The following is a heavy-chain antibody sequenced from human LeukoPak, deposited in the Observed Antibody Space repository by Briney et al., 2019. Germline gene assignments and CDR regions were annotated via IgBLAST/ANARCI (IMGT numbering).Heavy chain of an antibody. CDR2: IYYNGNT. V-gene: IGHV4-59*01. Sequence: KPSETLSLTCSVSGGSISDYYWNWIRQPPGKGLEWIGYIYYNGNTNYNPSLKSRVTISVDTSKDQVSLKLTSVTAADTAMYYCVGAGFGLVYFDSWGQGTLVSVSS. D-gene: IGHD3/OR15-3a*01. J-gene: IGHJ4*02. CDR1: GGSISDYY. CDR3: VGAGFGLVYFDS.